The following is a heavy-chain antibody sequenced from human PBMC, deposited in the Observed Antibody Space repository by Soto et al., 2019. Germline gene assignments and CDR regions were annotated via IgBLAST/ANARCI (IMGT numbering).Heavy chain of an antibody. V-gene: IGHV4-39*01. D-gene: IGHD6-25*01. CDR3: ARHEAGRYFDS. J-gene: IGHJ4*01. CDR2: IYYSGST. CDR1: RGSISSGTNY. Sequence: PSETLSLTFTVSRGSISSGTNYWAWIRQPPGKGLEWIANIYYSGSTFYNPSLKSRVTISLDTSKNQFSLKLRSVTAADTAVYYCARHEAGRYFDSPGPGTVDTVST.